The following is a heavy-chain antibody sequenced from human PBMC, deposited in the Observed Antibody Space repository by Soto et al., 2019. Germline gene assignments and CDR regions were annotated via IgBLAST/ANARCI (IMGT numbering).Heavy chain of an antibody. CDR3: ARGRYCLTGRCFPNWFDS. V-gene: IGHV4-30-4*01. CDR1: GDSISTVDYF. Sequence: SETLSLTCSVSGDSISTVDYFWAWIRQPPGQALEYIGYIYKSATTYYNPSFESRVAISLDTSKSQFSLNVTSVTAADTAVYFCARGRYCLTGRCFPNWFDSWGQGTMVTVSS. J-gene: IGHJ5*01. CDR2: IYKSATT. D-gene: IGHD2-15*01.